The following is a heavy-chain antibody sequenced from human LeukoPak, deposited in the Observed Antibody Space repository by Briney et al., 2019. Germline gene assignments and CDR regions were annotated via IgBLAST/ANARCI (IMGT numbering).Heavy chain of an antibody. Sequence: ASVKVSCKASGYTFTSYGISWVRQAPGQGLEWMGWISAYNGNTNYAQKLQGRVTMTTDTSTSTAYMELRSLRSDDTAVYYCARDSDHYDSSGSWDYWGQGTLVTVSS. CDR3: ARDSDHYDSSGSWDY. J-gene: IGHJ4*02. D-gene: IGHD3-22*01. CDR1: GYTFTSYG. CDR2: ISAYNGNT. V-gene: IGHV1-18*01.